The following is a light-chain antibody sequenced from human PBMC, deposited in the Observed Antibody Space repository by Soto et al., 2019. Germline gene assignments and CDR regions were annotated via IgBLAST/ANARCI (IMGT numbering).Light chain of an antibody. V-gene: IGKV3D-15*01. CDR1: HNVGTN. J-gene: IGKJ4*01. CDR3: QQYNNWGLS. Sequence: IVLTQSPAALSVSPGEGVTLSCRASHNVGTNLAWYQLKPGQAPRLLLYGSSTRATGIPATFSGSGSGTEFTLTISSLQSEESAVYYCQQYNNWGLSFGGGTKVEIK. CDR2: GSS.